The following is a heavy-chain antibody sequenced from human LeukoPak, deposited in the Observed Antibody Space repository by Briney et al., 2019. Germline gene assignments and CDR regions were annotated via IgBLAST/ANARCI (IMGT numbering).Heavy chain of an antibody. CDR3: ARSMVTFDN. Sequence: QSGGSLRLSCEASGFNIRSNYMTWVRQAPGKGLEWVGFIRSRTYGATTEYAASVKGRFIISRDDSKSIAYLQMNSLKTEDSAVYYCARSMVTFDNWGQGTLVTVSS. V-gene: IGHV3-71*01. CDR1: GFNIRSNY. CDR2: IRSRTYGATT. J-gene: IGHJ4*02. D-gene: IGHD5-18*01.